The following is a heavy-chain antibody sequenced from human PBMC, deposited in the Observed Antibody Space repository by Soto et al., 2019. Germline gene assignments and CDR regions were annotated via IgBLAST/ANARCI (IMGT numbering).Heavy chain of an antibody. CDR2: YNPNGGST. Sequence: QVQLVQSGAEVKKPGASVKVSCKASGYTFINYYLHWVRQAPGQGLEWMGIYNPNGGSTTYAQELQGRVTLPRNRSTNTVNMKLTRLRSEETALYYCAREKWLGHRNDPFAIGGKETMVPFSS. V-gene: IGHV1-46*01. J-gene: IGHJ3*02. D-gene: IGHD6-19*01. CDR1: GYTFINYY. CDR3: AREKWLGHRNDPFAI.